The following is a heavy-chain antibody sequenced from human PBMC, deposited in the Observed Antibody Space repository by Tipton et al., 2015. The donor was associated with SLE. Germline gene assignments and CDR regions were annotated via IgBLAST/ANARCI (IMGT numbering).Heavy chain of an antibody. CDR2: IKSRGETT. J-gene: IGHJ4*02. CDR3: ARGRDYFDF. Sequence: SLRLSCAASGFDFNNFAMGWVRQAPGKGLEWVSAIKSRGETTYYADSVKGRFTISRDNAKNALYLQMNSLRDDDTAVYFCARGRDYFDFWGQGTLVTVSS. CDR1: GFDFNNFA. D-gene: IGHD3-10*01. V-gene: IGHV3-23*01.